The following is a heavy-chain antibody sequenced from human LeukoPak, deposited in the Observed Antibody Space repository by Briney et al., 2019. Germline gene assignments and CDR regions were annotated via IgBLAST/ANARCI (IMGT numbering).Heavy chain of an antibody. CDR2: IYTSGST. D-gene: IGHD3-22*01. Sequence: SETLSLTCTVSGGSISSYYWSWLRQPAGKGLEWIGRIYTSGSTNYNSSLKSRVTMSVDTSKNQFSLKLSSVTAADTAVYYCAREGYYDSSGYFGWFDPWGQGTLVTVSS. J-gene: IGHJ5*02. V-gene: IGHV4-4*07. CDR1: GGSISSYY. CDR3: AREGYYDSSGYFGWFDP.